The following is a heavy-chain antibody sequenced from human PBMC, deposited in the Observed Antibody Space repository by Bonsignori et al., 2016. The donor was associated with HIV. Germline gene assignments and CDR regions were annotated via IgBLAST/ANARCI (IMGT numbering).Heavy chain of an antibody. D-gene: IGHD3-16*01. CDR3: ARGGDLGAAFDI. CDR2: INPNSGGT. Sequence: WVRQAPGQGLEWMGWINPNSGGTNYAQKFQGRVTMTRDTSISTAYMELSRLRSDDTAVYYCARGGDLGAAFDIWGQGTMVTVSS. V-gene: IGHV1-2*02. J-gene: IGHJ3*02.